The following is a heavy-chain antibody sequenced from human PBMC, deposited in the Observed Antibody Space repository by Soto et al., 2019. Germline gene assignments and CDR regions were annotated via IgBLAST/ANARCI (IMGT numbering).Heavy chain of an antibody. CDR2: IYSGGST. J-gene: IGHJ6*03. D-gene: IGHD3-10*01. CDR3: ARVEGSGSFWYYYYMDV. V-gene: IGHV3-66*01. CDR1: GFTVSSNY. Sequence: EVQLVESGGGLVQPGGSLRLSCAASGFTVSSNYMSWVRQAPGKGLEWVSGIYSGGSTYYADSVKGRFTIYRDNSKNTLYLQMNSLRAEDRAVYYCARVEGSGSFWYYYYMDVWGKGTTVTVSS.